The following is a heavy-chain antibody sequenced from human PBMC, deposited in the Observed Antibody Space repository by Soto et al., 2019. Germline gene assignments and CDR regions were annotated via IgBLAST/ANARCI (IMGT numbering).Heavy chain of an antibody. Sequence: ASVKVSCKASGYTFTGYYMHWLRQAPGQGLGWMGWINPNSGGTNYAQKFQGRVTMTRDTSISTAYMELSRLRSGDTAVYYCARRVGATCFDYWGQGTLVTVSS. J-gene: IGHJ4*02. D-gene: IGHD1-26*01. CDR2: INPNSGGT. V-gene: IGHV1-2*02. CDR1: GYTFTGYY. CDR3: ARRVGATCFDY.